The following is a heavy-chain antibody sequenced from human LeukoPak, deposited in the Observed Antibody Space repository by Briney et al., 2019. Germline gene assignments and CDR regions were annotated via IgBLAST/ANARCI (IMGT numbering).Heavy chain of an antibody. J-gene: IGHJ4*02. CDR1: GFTFSNYA. V-gene: IGHV3-23*01. CDR3: AKNDGYFDY. Sequence: TGGSLRLSCAASGFTFSNYAMSWVRQAPGKGLEWVSAISGSGGFTYYADSVKGRFTISRDNSKNALYLQMNSLTAEDTAVYHCAKNDGYFDYWGQGTLVTVSS. CDR2: ISGSGGFT. D-gene: IGHD1-1*01.